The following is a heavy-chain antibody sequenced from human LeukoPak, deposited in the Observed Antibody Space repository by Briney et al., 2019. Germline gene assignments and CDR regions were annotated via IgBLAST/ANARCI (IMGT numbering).Heavy chain of an antibody. CDR1: GYTFTSYG. Sequence: ASVKVSCEASGYTFTSYGISWVRQAPGQGLEWMGWISAYNGNTNYAQKLQGRVTMTTDTSTSTAYMELRSLRSDDTAVYYCARAPRFLEWLFLDYWGQGTLVTVSS. D-gene: IGHD3-3*01. CDR2: ISAYNGNT. V-gene: IGHV1-18*01. CDR3: ARAPRFLEWLFLDY. J-gene: IGHJ4*02.